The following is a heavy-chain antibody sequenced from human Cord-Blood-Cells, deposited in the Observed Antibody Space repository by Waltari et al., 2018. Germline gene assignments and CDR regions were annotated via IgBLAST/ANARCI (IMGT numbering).Heavy chain of an antibody. CDR3: AGGSSSWYNWFDP. J-gene: IGHJ5*02. CDR2: INHSGSP. V-gene: IGHV4-34*01. Sequence: QVQLQQWGAGLLKPSETLSLTCAVYGGSFSGYYWSWIRQPPGKGLEWIGEINHSGSPNYNPTLKSRVTISVDTSKNQFSLKLSSVTAADTAVYYCAGGSSSWYNWFDPWGQGTLVTVSS. CDR1: GGSFSGYY. D-gene: IGHD6-13*01.